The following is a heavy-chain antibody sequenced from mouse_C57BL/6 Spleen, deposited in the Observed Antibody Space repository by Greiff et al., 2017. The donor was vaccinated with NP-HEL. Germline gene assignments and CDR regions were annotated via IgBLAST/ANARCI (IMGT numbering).Heavy chain of an antibody. D-gene: IGHD1-1*01. CDR2: ISYDGSN. Sequence: EVKLVESGPGLVKPSQSLSLTCSVTGYSITSGYYWNWIRQFPGNKLEWMGYISYDGSNNYNPSLKNRISITRDTSKNQFFLKLNSVTTEDTATYYCARGVVAIDYWGQGTTLTVSS. V-gene: IGHV3-6*01. CDR1: GYSITSGYY. J-gene: IGHJ2*01. CDR3: ARGVVAIDY.